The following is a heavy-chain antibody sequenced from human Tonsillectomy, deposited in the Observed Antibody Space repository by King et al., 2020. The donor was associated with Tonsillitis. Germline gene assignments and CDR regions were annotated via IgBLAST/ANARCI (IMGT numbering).Heavy chain of an antibody. Sequence: VQLVESGGGLVQPGRSLRLSCAASGFTFDDYAMHWVRQPPGKGLEWVSGITWNSGSIVYADSVKGRFTISRDNAKNSLYLEMNSLRTEDTALYYCAKDIGFSSGRAGNGFDVRGQGTMVTVSS. J-gene: IGHJ3*01. D-gene: IGHD6-19*01. V-gene: IGHV3-9*01. CDR3: AKDIGFSSGRAGNGFDV. CDR1: GFTFDDYA. CDR2: ITWNSGSI.